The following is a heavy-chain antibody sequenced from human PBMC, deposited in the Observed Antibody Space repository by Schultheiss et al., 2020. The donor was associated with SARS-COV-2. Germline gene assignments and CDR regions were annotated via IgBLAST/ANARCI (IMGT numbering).Heavy chain of an antibody. CDR1: GYTFTSYG. CDR2: MNPNSGNT. CDR3: ARRPGYSSSWSWFDP. D-gene: IGHD6-13*01. J-gene: IGHJ5*02. Sequence: ASVKVSCKASGYTFTSYGISWVRQATGQGLEWMGWMNPNSGNTGYAQKFQGRVTMTRNTSISTAYMELSSLRSEDTAVYYCARRPGYSSSWSWFDPWGQGTLVTVSS. V-gene: IGHV1-8*02.